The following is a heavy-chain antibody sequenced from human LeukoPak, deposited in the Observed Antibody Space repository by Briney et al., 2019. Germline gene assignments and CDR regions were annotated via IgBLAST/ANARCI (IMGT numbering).Heavy chain of an antibody. CDR1: GGSISSYY. D-gene: IGHD6-19*01. V-gene: IGHV4-59*01. J-gene: IGHJ4*02. CDR3: ARGGGGWDPFDY. Sequence: SETLSLTCTVSGGSISSYYWSWIRQPPGKGLEWIGYIYYSGSTNYNPSLKSRVTISVDTSKNQFSLKLSSVTAAGTAVYYCARGGGGWDPFDYWGQGTLVTVSS. CDR2: IYYSGST.